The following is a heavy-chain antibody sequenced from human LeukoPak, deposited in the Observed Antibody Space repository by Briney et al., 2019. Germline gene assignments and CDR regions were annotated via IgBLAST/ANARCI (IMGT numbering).Heavy chain of an antibody. J-gene: IGHJ4*02. V-gene: IGHV3-64*01. CDR2: IGPDGGTT. D-gene: IGHD6-13*01. CDR3: ARGAQLTDY. Sequence: GGSLRLSCAASGFTFSTYGMHWVRQAPGKGLEYVSGIGPDGGTTYYAKSVKGRFTISRDNSKSMVFLQMGSLTADDMAVYYCARGAQLTDYWGQGTLVTVSS. CDR1: GFTFSTYG.